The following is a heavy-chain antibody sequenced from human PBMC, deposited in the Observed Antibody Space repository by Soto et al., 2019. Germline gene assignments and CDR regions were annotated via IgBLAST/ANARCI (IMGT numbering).Heavy chain of an antibody. CDR1: GCCASDYY. CDR3: ARDPGYGRGVSFDP. CDR2: IYSSGDT. Sequence: GGRLRGSCGRSGCCASDYYRSGSPQAPGKGLEWISVIYSSGDTYYADSVKGRLTISRDNSRNTLYLQINDLRVEDTAIYYCARDPGYGRGVSFDPWGQGIPVTVS. V-gene: IGHV3-66*01. D-gene: IGHD2-8*01. J-gene: IGHJ5*02.